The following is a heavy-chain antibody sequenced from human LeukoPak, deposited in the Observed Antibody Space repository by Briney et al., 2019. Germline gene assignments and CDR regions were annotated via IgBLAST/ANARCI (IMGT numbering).Heavy chain of an antibody. CDR1: GYTFTGYY. CDR3: ARDSGYSGYDSWFDP. V-gene: IGHV1-2*02. Sequence: ASVKVSCKTSGYTFTGYYMHWVRQAPGQGLEWMGWINPNSGGTNYAQKFQGRVTMTRDTSISTAYMELSRLRSDDTAVYYCARDSGYSGYDSWFDPWGQGTLVTVSS. J-gene: IGHJ5*02. CDR2: INPNSGGT. D-gene: IGHD5-12*01.